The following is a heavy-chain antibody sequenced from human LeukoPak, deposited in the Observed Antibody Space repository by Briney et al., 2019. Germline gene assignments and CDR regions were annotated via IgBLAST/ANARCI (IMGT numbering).Heavy chain of an antibody. J-gene: IGHJ6*02. CDR1: GFTFSSSW. Sequence: GGSLRLSCAASGFTFSSSWMHWVCQAPEKGLEWVADIKCDGSEKCYVDSVKGRLTISRDNAKNSLYLQVNSLRAEDMTVYEKTNRPRRSSCTPEPHCSGGSCYFPPLPSLYGMDVWGQGTTVTVSS. V-gene: IGHV3-52*01. CDR2: IKCDGSEK. CDR3: TNRPRRSSCTPEPHCSGGSCYFPPLPSLYGMDV. D-gene: IGHD2-15*01.